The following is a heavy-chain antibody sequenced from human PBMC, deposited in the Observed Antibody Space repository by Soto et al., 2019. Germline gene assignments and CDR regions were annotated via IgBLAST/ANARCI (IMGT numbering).Heavy chain of an antibody. D-gene: IGHD5-18*01. CDR3: AYSYGYKEFDY. J-gene: IGHJ4*02. Sequence: TLSLTCTVSVCSISSGGYYWSWIRQHPGKCLEWIGYIYYIWSTYYNPSLKSRVTISVDTSKTQFSLKLSSVTAADTAVYYCAYSYGYKEFDYWGQGTLVTVSS. CDR1: VCSISSGGYY. CDR2: IYYIWST. V-gene: IGHV4-31*03.